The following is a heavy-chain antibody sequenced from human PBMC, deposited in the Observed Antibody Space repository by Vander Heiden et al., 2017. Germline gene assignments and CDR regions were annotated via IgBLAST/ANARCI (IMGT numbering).Heavy chain of an antibody. CDR2: INWSGGST. CDR3: ARVSNSGSGYLFDF. J-gene: IGHJ3*01. D-gene: IGHD3-22*01. CDR1: GFTYDNYG. Sequence: EVQLMESGGSVVRPGGSLRLSCTASGFTYDNYGMHLVPQAPGKGLEWVSGINWSGGSTGYTDSVKGRFITSRDNAKNSLFLQMNSLRAEDTAFYYCARVSNSGSGYLFDFWGQGTLVTVSS. V-gene: IGHV3-20*04.